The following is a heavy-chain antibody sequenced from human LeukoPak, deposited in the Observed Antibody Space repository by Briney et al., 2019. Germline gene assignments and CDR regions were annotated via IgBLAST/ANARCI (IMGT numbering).Heavy chain of an antibody. J-gene: IGHJ4*02. CDR1: GFTVSSNY. V-gene: IGHV3-53*01. D-gene: IGHD5-24*01. Sequence: GGSLRLSCAASGFTVSSNYMSWVRQAPGKGLEWVSVIYSGGSTYYADSVKGRFTISRGNSKNTLYLQMNSLRADDTAVYYCAKGGYTSYYDYWGQGTLVTVSS. CDR3: AKGGYTSYYDY. CDR2: IYSGGST.